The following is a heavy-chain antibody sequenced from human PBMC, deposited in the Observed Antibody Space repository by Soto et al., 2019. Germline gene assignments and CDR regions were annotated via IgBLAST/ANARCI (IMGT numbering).Heavy chain of an antibody. Sequence: EVQLVESGGGLVQPGGSLRLSCEVSGFTFSIHAMNWVRQAPGKGLEWVAYIHGTRSIIYYADSVKGRFTISRDNAKNSLFLQRDSLRDGDTAGYSGARDARNAEYDYWGQGTLVTVSS. V-gene: IGHV3-48*02. CDR1: GFTFSIHA. CDR2: IHGTRSII. D-gene: IGHD1-1*01. CDR3: ARDARNAEYDY. J-gene: IGHJ4*02.